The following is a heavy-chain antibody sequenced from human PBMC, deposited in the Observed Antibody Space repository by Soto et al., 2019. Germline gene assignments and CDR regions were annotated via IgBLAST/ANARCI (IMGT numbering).Heavy chain of an antibody. CDR3: ARRYSSTSRTMDV. V-gene: IGHV3-48*02. Sequence: EVQLVESGGGLVQPGGSLRLSCEASGFTFINYYMTWVRQAPGKGLEWVSYISSSSSSIDYADSVQGRFSISRDNAKSSLYLQMNSLRDEDTAVYYCARRYSSTSRTMDVWGQGTTVTVS. J-gene: IGHJ6*02. CDR1: GFTFINYY. CDR2: ISSSSSSI. D-gene: IGHD6-13*01.